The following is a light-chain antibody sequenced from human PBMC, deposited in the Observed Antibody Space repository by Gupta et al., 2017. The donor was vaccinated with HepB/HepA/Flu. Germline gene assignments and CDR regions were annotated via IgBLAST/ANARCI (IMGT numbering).Light chain of an antibody. CDR1: QSISSY. Sequence: DLPMTQSPSSLSASVGDRVTITCRASQSISSYLNWYQQKPGKAPKLLIYAASSLQSGVPSRFSGSGYGTDFTLTISSLQPEDFATYYCQQSYSTPARTFGGGTKVEIK. J-gene: IGKJ4*01. V-gene: IGKV1-39*01. CDR3: QQSYSTPART. CDR2: AAS.